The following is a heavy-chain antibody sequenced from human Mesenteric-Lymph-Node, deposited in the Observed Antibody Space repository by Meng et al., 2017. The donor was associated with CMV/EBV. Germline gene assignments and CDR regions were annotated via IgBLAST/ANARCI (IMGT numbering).Heavy chain of an antibody. CDR3: GRSYYDTSGLYTYYYHGMDV. V-gene: IGHV4-39*01. D-gene: IGHD3-22*01. CDR1: GGSISSSSYC. J-gene: IGHJ6*02. Sequence: ESLKISCTVSGGSISSSSYCWGWIRQPPGKGLEWIGSIYYGGSTYYNPSLKSRVTISVDTSKNQFSLKVNSVTAADTAVYYCGRSYYDTSGLYTYYYHGMDVWGQGTTVTVSS. CDR2: IYYGGST.